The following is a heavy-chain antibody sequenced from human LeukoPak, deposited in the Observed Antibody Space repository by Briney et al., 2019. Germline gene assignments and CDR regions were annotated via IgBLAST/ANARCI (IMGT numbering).Heavy chain of an antibody. Sequence: QPGGSPRLSCVASGYPFSSYSMNWIRQAPGKGLEWVSYISVSGGVRSYADSVKGRFTISRDDARNSLYLQMNSLKDEDTAVYYCARDRGYFYDQLDYWGQGTLVTVSS. CDR2: ISVSGGVR. CDR1: GYPFSSYS. V-gene: IGHV3-48*02. CDR3: ARDRGYFYDQLDY. J-gene: IGHJ4*02. D-gene: IGHD2/OR15-2a*01.